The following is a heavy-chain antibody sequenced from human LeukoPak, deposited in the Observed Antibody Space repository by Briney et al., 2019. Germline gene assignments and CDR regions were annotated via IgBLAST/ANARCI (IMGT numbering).Heavy chain of an antibody. CDR3: ARDYGTTVVARGAFAV. J-gene: IGHJ3*01. CDR1: GFTFSHYG. Sequence: GGSLRLSCAASGFTFSHYGMHWVRQAPGKGLEWVAVIWYDGSNKYYADSGKGRFTTSRDNSKNTLYLQMNSLRAEDTAVYFCARDYGTTVVARGAFAVWGQGTMVTVSS. D-gene: IGHD4-23*01. V-gene: IGHV3-33*01. CDR2: IWYDGSNK.